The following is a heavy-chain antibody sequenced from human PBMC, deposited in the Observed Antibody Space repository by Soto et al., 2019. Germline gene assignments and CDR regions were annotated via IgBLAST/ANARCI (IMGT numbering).Heavy chain of an antibody. CDR2: IFESGAT. D-gene: IGHD1-7*01. V-gene: IGHV4-4*02. CDR3: TTSHAGELNN. CDR1: GGSISSSSW. Sequence: QVQLQESGPGLVKPSGTLSLTCAVSGGSISSSSWWTWVRQSPGKGLEWIGEIFESGATNYNPSLKSRLTLSVDKSKNQFSLNLSSLTAADTAVDFCTTSHAGELNNWGQGTLVTVSP. J-gene: IGHJ4*02.